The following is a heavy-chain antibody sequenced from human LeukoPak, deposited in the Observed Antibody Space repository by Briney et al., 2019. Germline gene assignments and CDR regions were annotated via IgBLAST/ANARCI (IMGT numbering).Heavy chain of an antibody. V-gene: IGHV3-48*02. Sequence: GGSLRLSCAASGFTFSSYSMKWVRQAPGKGLEWVSYISSGSTTIYYADSVKGRFTISRDDAKNSLYLQMNSLRDDDTAVYYCARIRTGYWGQGTLVTVSS. CDR3: ARIRTGY. CDR1: GFTFSSYS. J-gene: IGHJ4*02. CDR2: ISSGSTTI. D-gene: IGHD4-17*01.